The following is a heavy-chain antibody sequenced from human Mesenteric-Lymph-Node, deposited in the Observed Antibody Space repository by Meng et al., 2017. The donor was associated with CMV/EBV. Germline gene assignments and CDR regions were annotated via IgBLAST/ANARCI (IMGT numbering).Heavy chain of an antibody. CDR2: IYHTGNT. D-gene: IGHD3-10*01. CDR3: ARLGRGFDY. CDR1: GGSLSGYY. V-gene: IGHV4-34*01. Sequence: SETLSLTCVVDGGSLSGYYWSWIRQPPGKGLEWIGYIYHTGNTYYNPSLENRLTMSVDTSKNQFSLKLSSVTAADTAVYYCARLGRGFDYWGQGTLVTVSS. J-gene: IGHJ4*02.